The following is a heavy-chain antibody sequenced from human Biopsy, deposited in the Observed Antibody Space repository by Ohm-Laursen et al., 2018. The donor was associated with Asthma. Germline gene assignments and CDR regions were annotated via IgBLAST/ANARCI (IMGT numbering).Heavy chain of an antibody. D-gene: IGHD7-27*01. J-gene: IGHJ4*02. Sequence: VASVKVSCKASGGTFSSYAISWVRQAPGQGLEWMGGIIPIFGTADYAQKFQGRVTITADESTSTAYMELSSLRSEDTAVYYCARSSHINWGGYFDYWGQGTLVTVSS. CDR3: ARSSHINWGGYFDY. CDR2: IIPIFGTA. CDR1: GGTFSSYA. V-gene: IGHV1-69*13.